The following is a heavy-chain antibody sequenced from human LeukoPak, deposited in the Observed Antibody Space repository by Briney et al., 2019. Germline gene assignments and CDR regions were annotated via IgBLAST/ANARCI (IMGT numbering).Heavy chain of an antibody. CDR1: GFTFSSYE. V-gene: IGHV3-48*03. D-gene: IGHD3-10*02. Sequence: GGSLRLSCAASGFTFSSYEMNWIRRAPGKGLEWVSYISSSGSTIYYADSVKGRFTISRDNAKNSLYLQMNSLRAEDTAVYYCAELGITMIGGVWGKGTTVTISS. CDR2: ISSSGSTI. J-gene: IGHJ6*04. CDR3: AELGITMIGGV.